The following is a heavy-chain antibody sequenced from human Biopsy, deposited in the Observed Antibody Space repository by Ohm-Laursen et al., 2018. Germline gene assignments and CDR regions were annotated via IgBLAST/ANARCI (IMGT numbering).Heavy chain of an antibody. J-gene: IGHJ4*02. CDR2: VFDRGTT. CDR3: AHGSGSYYKWDF. CDR1: GDSITRSY. Sequence: TLSLTWPLSGDSITRSYWSWIRQSPGKGLEWIGHVFDRGTTNYNPSVRSRVTMSEDTSKKQFSLKMTSVTAADTAIYYCAHGSGSYYKWDFWGQGTLVTVSS. D-gene: IGHD3-10*01. V-gene: IGHV4-59*08.